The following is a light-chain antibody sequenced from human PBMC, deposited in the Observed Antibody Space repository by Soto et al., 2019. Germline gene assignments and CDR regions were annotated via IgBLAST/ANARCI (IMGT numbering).Light chain of an antibody. CDR3: QQSYNTPRT. V-gene: IGKV1-39*01. CDR1: QSISSY. CDR2: AAS. J-gene: IGKJ1*01. Sequence: DIQVTQSPSSLSASVGDRVTITCRASQSISSYLNWYQQKPGKATKVLIYAASSLQSGVPSRFSGSGSGTDFTLTSSSLQPEDFATYYCQQSYNTPRTFGQGTKVEIK.